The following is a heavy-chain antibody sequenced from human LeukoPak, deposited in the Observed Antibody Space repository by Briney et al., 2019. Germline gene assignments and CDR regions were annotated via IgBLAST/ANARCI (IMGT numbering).Heavy chain of an antibody. J-gene: IGHJ1*01. CDR1: GFTFSSYA. Sequence: PGGSLRLSCAASGFTFSSYAMHWVRQAPGKGLEWVAVISYDGSNKYYADSVKGRFTISRDNSKNTLYLQMNSLRADDTAVYYCARAPMTTVTPFQHWGQGTLVTVSS. CDR3: ARAPMTTVTPFQH. D-gene: IGHD4-17*01. V-gene: IGHV3-30-3*01. CDR2: ISYDGSNK.